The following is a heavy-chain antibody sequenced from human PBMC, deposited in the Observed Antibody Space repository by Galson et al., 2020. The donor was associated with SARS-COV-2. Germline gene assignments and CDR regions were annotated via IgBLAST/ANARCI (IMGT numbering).Heavy chain of an antibody. CDR3: ARAEVYSSSWYCAAPMDV. V-gene: IGHV7-4-1*02. J-gene: IGHJ6*02. CDR1: GYTFTSYA. Sequence: ASVKVSCKASGYTFTSYAMNWVRQAPGQGLEWMGWINTNTGNPTYAQGITGRFVFSLDTSVSTAYLQISSLKAEDTAVDYCARAEVYSSSWYCAAPMDVWGQGTTVTVSS. D-gene: IGHD6-13*01. CDR2: INTNTGNP.